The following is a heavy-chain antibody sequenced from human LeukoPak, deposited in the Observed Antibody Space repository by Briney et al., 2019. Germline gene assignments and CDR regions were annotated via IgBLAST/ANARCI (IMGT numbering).Heavy chain of an antibody. J-gene: IGHJ4*02. CDR3: VRDMYSGTYGH. V-gene: IGHV1-2*02. CDR1: GYTFSGSY. D-gene: IGHD1-26*01. Sequence: ASVKVSCKASGYTFSGSYMHWVRQAPGQGLEWMGWINPTSGVTKYAEKFQGRVIMTRDTSINTGYMEMSIPRSDDTAVYYCVRDMYSGTYGHWGQGTLVTVSS. CDR2: INPTSGVT.